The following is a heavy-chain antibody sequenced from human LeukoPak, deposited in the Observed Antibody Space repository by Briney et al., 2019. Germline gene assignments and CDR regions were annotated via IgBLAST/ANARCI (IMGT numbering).Heavy chain of an antibody. CDR1: GGSINFYY. CDR2: LYYTGSA. V-gene: IGHV4-59*01. D-gene: IGHD5-24*01. Sequence: SETLSLTCTVSGGSINFYYWGWIRQPPGKGLEWIGYLYYTGSANYNPSLKSRVTMSVDTSKNQFSLKLSSVTAADTAFYYCARGRDGYDNWGQGTLVTVSS. J-gene: IGHJ4*02. CDR3: ARGRDGYDN.